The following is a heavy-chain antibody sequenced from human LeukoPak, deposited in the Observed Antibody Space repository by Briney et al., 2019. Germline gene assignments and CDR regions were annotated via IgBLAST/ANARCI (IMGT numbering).Heavy chain of an antibody. J-gene: IGHJ4*02. Sequence: SETLSLTCAVYGGSFSGYYWSWLRQPPGKGLEWVGEINHSGSTNYNPSLKSRVTISVDTSKNQFSLKLSSVTAADTAVYYCARTAVAGVWPHYFDYWGQGTLVTVSS. D-gene: IGHD6-19*01. CDR3: ARTAVAGVWPHYFDY. V-gene: IGHV4-34*01. CDR1: GGSFSGYY. CDR2: INHSGST.